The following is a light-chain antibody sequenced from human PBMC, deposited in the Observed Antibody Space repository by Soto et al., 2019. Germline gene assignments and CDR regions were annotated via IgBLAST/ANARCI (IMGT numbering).Light chain of an antibody. CDR1: QRVLYSSNNKNY. CDR3: HQYYSSPYT. Sequence: DIVMTQSPDSLAVSLGERATINCKSSQRVLYSSNNKNYLAWYQQRPGQPPKLLIYWASTRESGVPDRFSGSGSGTDFTLTISSLQAEDVAVYYCHQYYSSPYTFGQGTKLEIK. CDR2: WAS. V-gene: IGKV4-1*01. J-gene: IGKJ2*01.